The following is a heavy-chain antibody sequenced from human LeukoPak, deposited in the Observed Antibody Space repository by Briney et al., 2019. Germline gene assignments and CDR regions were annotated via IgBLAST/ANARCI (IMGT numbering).Heavy chain of an antibody. CDR3: ARIVGYYYGSGSYRDY. J-gene: IGHJ4*02. Sequence: SETLSLTCAVYGGSFSGYYWSWIRQPPGRGLEWIGEINHSGSTNYNPSLKGRVTISVDTSKNQFSLKLSSVTAADTAVYYCARIVGYYYGSGSYRDYWGQGALVTVSS. D-gene: IGHD3-10*01. V-gene: IGHV4-34*01. CDR1: GGSFSGYY. CDR2: INHSGST.